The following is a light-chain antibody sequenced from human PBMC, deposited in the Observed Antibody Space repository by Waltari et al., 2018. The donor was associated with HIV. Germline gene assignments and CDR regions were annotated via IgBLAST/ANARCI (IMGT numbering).Light chain of an antibody. CDR1: SLRTSY. CDR3: HSRDSAANLRVV. J-gene: IGLJ2*01. CDR2: DKN. Sequence: SSELTQDPVVSVALGQTVRIRCQGDSLRTSYASCYQQKPGQAPVLVIYDKNNRPSGIPDRFSGSSSGDTASLTITGAQAEDEADYYCHSRDSAANLRVVFGGGTRVTVL. V-gene: IGLV3-19*01.